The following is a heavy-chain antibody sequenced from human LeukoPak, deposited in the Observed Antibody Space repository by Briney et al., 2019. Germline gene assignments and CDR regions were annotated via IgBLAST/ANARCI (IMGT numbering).Heavy chain of an antibody. CDR2: ISAYNGNT. J-gene: IGHJ6*02. Sequence: ASVKVSCKASGYTFTSYGISWVRQAPGQGLEWMGWISAYNGNTNYAQKLQGRVTMTTDTSTSTAYMELRSLRPDDTAVYYCSVVVPAASYYYYGMDVWGQGTTVTVSS. D-gene: IGHD2-2*01. CDR1: GYTFTSYG. V-gene: IGHV1-18*01. CDR3: SVVVPAASYYYYGMDV.